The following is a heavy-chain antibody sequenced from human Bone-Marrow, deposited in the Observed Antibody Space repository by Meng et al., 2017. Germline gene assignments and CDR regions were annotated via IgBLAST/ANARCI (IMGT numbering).Heavy chain of an antibody. V-gene: IGHV4-59*01. CDR2: IYYSGST. Sequence: HVQLQESGRGLVKPSETLSLTCTVSGDSISSYYCSWIRQPPGKGLEWIGYIYYSGSTNYNPSLKSRVTMSVDTSKNQFSLKLSSVTAADTAVYYCARVGLTVAFDYWGRGTLVTVSS. CDR3: ARVGLTVAFDY. D-gene: IGHD4-23*01. J-gene: IGHJ4*02. CDR1: GDSISSYY.